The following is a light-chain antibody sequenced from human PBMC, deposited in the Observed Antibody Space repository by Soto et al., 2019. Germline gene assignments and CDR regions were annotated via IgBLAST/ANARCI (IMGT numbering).Light chain of an antibody. J-gene: IGKJ1*01. CDR1: RSISNY. CDR3: QQSYSVPR. Sequence: DIQMTQSPSPLSASVGDRVTITCRASRSISNYLNWYQQKSGKAPRLLIYAASSLQPGVPSRFSGTGTGREFTLTITSLQPEDSATYYCQQSYSVPRFGHGTRVDLK. CDR2: AAS. V-gene: IGKV1-39*01.